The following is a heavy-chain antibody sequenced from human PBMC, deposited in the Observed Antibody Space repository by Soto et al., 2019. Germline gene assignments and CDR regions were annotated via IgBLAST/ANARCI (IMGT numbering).Heavy chain of an antibody. CDR2: ISSSSSYI. J-gene: IGHJ3*02. CDR3: ARDGDYYDGSGSGYAFDI. D-gene: IGHD3-22*01. Sequence: GGSLRLSCAASGFTFSSYSMNWVRQAPGKGLEWVSSISSSSSYIYYADSVKGRFTISRDNAKNSLYLQMNSLRAEDTAVYYCARDGDYYDGSGSGYAFDIWGQGTMVTVSS. CDR1: GFTFSSYS. V-gene: IGHV3-21*01.